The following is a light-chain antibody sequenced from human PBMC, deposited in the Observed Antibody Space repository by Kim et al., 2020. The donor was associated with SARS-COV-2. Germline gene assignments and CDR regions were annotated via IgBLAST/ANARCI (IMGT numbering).Light chain of an antibody. Sequence: EIVLTQSPAALSLSPGEIATLSCRASESVSSSYLAWYQQKPGQAPRLLIYGASSRATCIPARFSGSGSGTDFTLTISRLQPEDFAVYYCQQYGSSPFTFGGGTKVDIK. CDR3: QQYGSSPFT. V-gene: IGKV3-20*01. CDR2: GAS. CDR1: ESVSSSY. J-gene: IGKJ4*01.